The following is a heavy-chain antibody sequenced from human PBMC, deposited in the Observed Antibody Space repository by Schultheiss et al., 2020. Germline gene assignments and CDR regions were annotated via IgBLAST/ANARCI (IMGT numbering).Heavy chain of an antibody. CDR2: INPINGAT. J-gene: IGHJ4*02. CDR1: GYSFTGFL. V-gene: IGHV1-2*02. Sequence: ASVKVSCKASGYSFTGFLIHWVRQAPGQGLDWMGWINPINGATNFAQKFQGRVTMTRDTSITTSYMEVTSLTSDDTAVYFCARVEREGYYAFAYWGQGTLVTVSS. D-gene: IGHD5-24*01. CDR3: ARVEREGYYAFAY.